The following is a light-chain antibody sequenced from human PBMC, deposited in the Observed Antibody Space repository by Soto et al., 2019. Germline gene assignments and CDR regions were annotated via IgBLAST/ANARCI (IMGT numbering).Light chain of an antibody. CDR3: HQRNK. V-gene: IGKV3-11*01. CDR1: QLLSSY. Sequence: ELVLTQSPATLSLSPGERALLSCRASQLLSSYLAWYQQIPGQPPRLLIYDTSNRVTGIPARFSGSRSGTDFTLTISSLEPEDFAVYFCHQRNKFGQGTRLEIK. J-gene: IGKJ5*01. CDR2: DTS.